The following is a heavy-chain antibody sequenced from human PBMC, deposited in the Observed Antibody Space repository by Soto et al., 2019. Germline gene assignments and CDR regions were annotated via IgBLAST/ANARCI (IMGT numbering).Heavy chain of an antibody. CDR3: ARFIVVVVAARYYYYGMDV. Sequence: PGESLKISCKGSGYSFTSYWIGWVRQMPGKGLEWMGIIYPRDSDTRYSPSFQGQVTISADKSISTAYLQWSSLKASDTAMYYCARFIVVVVAARYYYYGMDVWGQGTTVTVSS. D-gene: IGHD2-15*01. V-gene: IGHV5-51*01. CDR1: GYSFTSYW. CDR2: IYPRDSDT. J-gene: IGHJ6*02.